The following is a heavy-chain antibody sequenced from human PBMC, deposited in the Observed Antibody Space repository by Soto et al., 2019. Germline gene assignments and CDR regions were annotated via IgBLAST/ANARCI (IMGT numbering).Heavy chain of an antibody. D-gene: IGHD1-1*01. J-gene: IGHJ4*02. V-gene: IGHV1-69*01. CDR2: IIPIFGIV. CDR3: SRPRTTGTTKGYDY. Sequence: QVQLVQSGAEVKKPGSSVKVSCKASGGTFSSYPLSWVRQAPGQGLEWMGGIIPIFGIVNSAQKFQGRGSITADESTSTAYMELTSLRSEDTAVYYCSRPRTTGTTKGYDYWGQGTLVTVSS. CDR1: GGTFSSYP.